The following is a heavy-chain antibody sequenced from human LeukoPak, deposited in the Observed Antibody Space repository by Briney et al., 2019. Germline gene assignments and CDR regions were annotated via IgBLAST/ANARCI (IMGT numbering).Heavy chain of an antibody. J-gene: IGHJ6*02. CDR1: GFTFSSYG. Sequence: GRSLRLSCAASGFTFSSYGTHWVRQAPGKGLEWVAVIWYDGSNKYYADSVKGRFTISRDNSKNTLYLQMNSLRAEDTAVYYCARDLHYDELYGMDVWGQGTTVTVSS. D-gene: IGHD4-17*01. CDR3: ARDLHYDELYGMDV. CDR2: IWYDGSNK. V-gene: IGHV3-33*01.